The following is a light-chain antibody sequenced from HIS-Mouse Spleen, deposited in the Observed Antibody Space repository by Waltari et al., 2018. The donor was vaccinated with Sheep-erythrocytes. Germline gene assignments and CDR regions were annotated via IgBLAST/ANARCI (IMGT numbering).Light chain of an antibody. CDR3: QAWDSSTYV. CDR2: QDS. V-gene: IGLV3-1*01. Sequence: SYELTQPPSVSVSPGQTASIPCSGVTVGDKYACWYQQKPGQSPVLVIYQDSKRPSGIPERFSGSNSGNTATLTISGTQAMDEADYYCQAWDSSTYVFGTGTKVTVL. J-gene: IGLJ1*01. CDR1: TVGDKY.